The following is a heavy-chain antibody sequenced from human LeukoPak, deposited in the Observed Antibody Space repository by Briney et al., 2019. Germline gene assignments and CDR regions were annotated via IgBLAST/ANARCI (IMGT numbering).Heavy chain of an antibody. D-gene: IGHD1-26*01. CDR2: FYDSGDF. Sequence: PSQTLSLTCTVSGVSISGHHWTWIRQPPGTGLEWIGYFYDSGDFNYNPSLKSRVTIFLDLSNNQFSLTMSSVTAADTAMYYCARILRPGGRKGDAFDIWGQGTMVTVSS. CDR3: ARILRPGGRKGDAFDI. CDR1: GVSISGHH. V-gene: IGHV4-4*08. J-gene: IGHJ3*02.